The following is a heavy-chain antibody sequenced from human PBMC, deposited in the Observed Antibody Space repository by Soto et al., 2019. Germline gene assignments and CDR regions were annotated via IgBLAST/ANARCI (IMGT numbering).Heavy chain of an antibody. V-gene: IGHV4-34*01. CDR1: GGSFSGYY. Sequence: SETLSLTCAVYGGSFSGYYWSWIRQPPGKGLEWIEEINHSGSTNYNPSLKSRVTISVNTSKNQYSLKLSSVAAAETAFYYCARGYMGYYYYGMDVWGQGTTVTVSS. J-gene: IGHJ6*02. CDR2: INHSGST. CDR3: ARGYMGYYYYGMDV.